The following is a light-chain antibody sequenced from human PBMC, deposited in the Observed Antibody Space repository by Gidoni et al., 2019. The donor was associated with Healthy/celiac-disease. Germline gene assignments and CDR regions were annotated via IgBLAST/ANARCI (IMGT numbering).Light chain of an antibody. CDR2: AAS. CDR3: QQSYSTPPT. V-gene: IGKV1-39*01. Sequence: DIQMTQSPSSLSASVGDRVTITCRASQSISNYLNWYQQKPGKAPKLLIYAASSLQSGVPSRFSGSGSGTDFTLTISSLQPEDFATYYCQQSYSTPPTFXPXTKVDIK. J-gene: IGKJ3*01. CDR1: QSISNY.